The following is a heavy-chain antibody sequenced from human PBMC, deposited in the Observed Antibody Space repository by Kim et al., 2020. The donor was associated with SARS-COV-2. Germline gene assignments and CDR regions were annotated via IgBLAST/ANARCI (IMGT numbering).Heavy chain of an antibody. CDR1: GYSFTSYW. CDR2: IDPSDSYT. CDR3: ARRMMTTVTTGIYNWFDP. J-gene: IGHJ5*02. V-gene: IGHV5-10-1*01. Sequence: GESLKISRKGSGYSFTSYWISWVRQMPGKGLEWMGRIDPSDSYTNYSPSFQGHVTISADKSISTAYLQWSSLKASDTAMYYCARRMMTTVTTGIYNWFDPWGQGTLVTVSS. D-gene: IGHD4-17*01.